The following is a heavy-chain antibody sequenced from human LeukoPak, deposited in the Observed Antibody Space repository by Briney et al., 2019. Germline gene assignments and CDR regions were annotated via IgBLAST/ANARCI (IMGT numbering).Heavy chain of an antibody. CDR1: GFSFSDYY. CDR2: ISTAANTI. D-gene: IGHD6-13*01. J-gene: IGHJ1*01. Sequence: GGSLRLSCAASGFSFSDYYMSWIRQAPGKGLEWISYISTAANTIHYADSVKGRFTISRDNSKNTLYLQMNSLRAEDTAVYYCAKDQGNSSWYVLYFQHWGQGTLVTVSS. CDR3: AKDQGNSSWYVLYFQH. V-gene: IGHV3-11*01.